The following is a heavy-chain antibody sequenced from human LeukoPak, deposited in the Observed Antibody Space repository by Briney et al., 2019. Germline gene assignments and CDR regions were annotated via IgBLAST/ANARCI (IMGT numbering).Heavy chain of an antibody. J-gene: IGHJ4*02. Sequence: SVKVSCKASGGTFSSYAISWVRQAPGQGLEWMGGIIPIFGTANYAQKFQGRVTITTDESTSTAYMELSSLRSEDTAVYYCARDDLDSSSWYGYWGQGTPVTVSS. CDR1: GGTFSSYA. V-gene: IGHV1-69*05. CDR3: ARDDLDSSSWYGY. CDR2: IIPIFGTA. D-gene: IGHD6-13*01.